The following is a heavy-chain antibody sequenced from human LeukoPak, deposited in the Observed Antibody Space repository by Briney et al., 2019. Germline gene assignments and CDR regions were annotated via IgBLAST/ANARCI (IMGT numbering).Heavy chain of an antibody. D-gene: IGHD6-19*01. Sequence: GGSLRLSCAASGFIFSSYAMSWVRQAPGKGLEWVSTSSGSGGSTYYADSVKGRFTISRDNSKNTLYLQMNSLRAEDTALYHCARERIAVAGKVWFDPWGQGTLVTVSS. J-gene: IGHJ5*02. CDR2: SSGSGGST. CDR3: ARERIAVAGKVWFDP. CDR1: GFIFSSYA. V-gene: IGHV3-23*01.